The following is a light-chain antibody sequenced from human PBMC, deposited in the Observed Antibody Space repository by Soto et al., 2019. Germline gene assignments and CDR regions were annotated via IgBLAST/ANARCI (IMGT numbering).Light chain of an antibody. V-gene: IGKV3-15*01. CDR3: HEYNNWPWT. CDR2: AAS. CDR1: QRVSSH. J-gene: IGKJ1*01. Sequence: ETVITHSAVTLAVSPGDTATLSCRASQRVSSHLAWYQQKPGRAPRLLIYAASTRATGVPVRFSASGSETDFTLTIRSLQSEDFRLYYCHEYNNWPWTFGQGTKVDIK.